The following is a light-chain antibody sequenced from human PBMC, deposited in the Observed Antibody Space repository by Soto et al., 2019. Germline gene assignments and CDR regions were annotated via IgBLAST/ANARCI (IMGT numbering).Light chain of an antibody. J-gene: IGKJ5*01. CDR1: QSINSH. V-gene: IGKV1-39*01. Sequence: IVMTQSPSSLSASVGDRVTLTCRASQSINSHLNWYQQQPGKAPKLLIFAAFSLQSGVSSRFSGSGSVTDFTLTISSLQPEDSATYFCQQTVERPLRFGEGTRLEIK. CDR2: AAF. CDR3: QQTVERPLR.